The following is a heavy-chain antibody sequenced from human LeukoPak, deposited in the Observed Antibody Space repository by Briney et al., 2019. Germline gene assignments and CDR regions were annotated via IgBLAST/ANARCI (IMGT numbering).Heavy chain of an antibody. CDR1: GFTFSSYA. CDR3: AKDSGYYYEIFDY. V-gene: IGHV3-23*01. D-gene: IGHD3-22*01. Sequence: GGSLRLSCAASGFTFSSYAMSWVRQAPGKGLEWVSAISGSGGSTYYADSVKGRFTISRDNSKNTLYLQMNSLRAEDTAAYYCAKDSGYYYEIFDYWGQGTLVTVSS. CDR2: ISGSGGST. J-gene: IGHJ4*02.